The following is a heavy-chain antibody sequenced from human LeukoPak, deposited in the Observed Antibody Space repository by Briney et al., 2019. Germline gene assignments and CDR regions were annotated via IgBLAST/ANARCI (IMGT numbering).Heavy chain of an antibody. CDR1: GFTFSSYA. V-gene: IGHV3-20*04. CDR3: ARDKRYSSSWAPSDP. J-gene: IGHJ5*02. CDR2: INWNGGST. D-gene: IGHD6-13*01. Sequence: GGSLRLSCAASGFTFSSYAMNWVRQAPGKGLEWVSGINWNGGSTGYADSVKGRFTISRDNAKNSLYLQMNSLRAEDTALYYCARDKRYSSSWAPSDPWGQGTLVTVSS.